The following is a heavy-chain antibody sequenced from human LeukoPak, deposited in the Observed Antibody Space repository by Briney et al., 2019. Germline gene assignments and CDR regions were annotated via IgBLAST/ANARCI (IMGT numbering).Heavy chain of an antibody. CDR1: GGSISSYH. CDR2: IYYSGST. J-gene: IGHJ5*02. CDR3: ARHSPLVGATP. D-gene: IGHD1-26*01. Sequence: PSETLSLTCTVSGGSISSYHWSWIRQPPGKGLEWIGYIYYSGSTNYNPSLKSRVTISVDTSKNQFSLKLSSVTAADTAVYYCARHSPLVGATPWGQGTLVTVSS. V-gene: IGHV4-59*08.